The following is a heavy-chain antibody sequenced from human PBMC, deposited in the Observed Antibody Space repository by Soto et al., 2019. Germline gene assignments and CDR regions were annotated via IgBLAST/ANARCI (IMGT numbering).Heavy chain of an antibody. J-gene: IGHJ6*02. CDR3: ARESCSSTGCYYFGMDV. CDR2: ISGSGENT. CDR1: GFTFSSHA. Sequence: EVQLVESGGGLVQPGGSLRLSCAASGFTFSSHAMGWVRQAPGKGLEWVSAISGSGENTYYADSVKGRFTISRDNSKNTLYLQMHSLRAEDTAVYYCARESCSSTGCYYFGMDVWGQGTTVTVSS. D-gene: IGHD2-2*01. V-gene: IGHV3-23*04.